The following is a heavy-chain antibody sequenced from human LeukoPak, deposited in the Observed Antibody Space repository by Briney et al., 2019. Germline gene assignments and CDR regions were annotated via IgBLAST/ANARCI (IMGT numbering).Heavy chain of an antibody. CDR3: ASFGGFSPMRDYRGTSSGWFAP. J-gene: IGHJ5*02. Sequence: SETLSLTCTVSGGSISSGGYYWSWIRQHPGKGLEWIGYIYYSGSTYYNPSLKSRVTISVDTSKNQFSLKLSSVTAADTAVYYWASFGGFSPMRDYRGTSSGWFAPGGREPLVTVPS. D-gene: IGHD3-16*01. CDR1: GGSISSGGYY. CDR2: IYYSGST. V-gene: IGHV4-31*03.